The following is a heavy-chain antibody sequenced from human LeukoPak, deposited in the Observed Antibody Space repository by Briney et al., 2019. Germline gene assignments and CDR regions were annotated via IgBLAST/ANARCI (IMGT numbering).Heavy chain of an antibody. CDR2: IYTSGST. V-gene: IGHV4-4*07. CDR3: ARDTEWLRLSWFDP. CDR1: GGSISSYY. D-gene: IGHD5-12*01. Sequence: SETLSLTCTVSGGSISSYYWSWIRQPAGKGLEWIGRIYTSGSTNYNPSLKSRVTMSVDTSKNQFSLKLSSVTAADTAVYYCARDTEWLRLSWFDPWGQGTLVTVSS. J-gene: IGHJ5*02.